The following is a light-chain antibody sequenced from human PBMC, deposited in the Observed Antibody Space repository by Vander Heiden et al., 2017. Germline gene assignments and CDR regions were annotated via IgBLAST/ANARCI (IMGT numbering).Light chain of an antibody. CDR1: QSISSY. V-gene: IGKV1-39*01. CDR2: AAS. Sequence: DIQRTESVSSLSASVGDRVTITCRSSQSISSYLYWYQQKPGKAPKLLIYAASSLQMRVRSRFSGSGCGTDFTLTITSRQPEDFASYYCQQRHSNHPQITFGQGTKMEIK. J-gene: IGKJ2*01. CDR3: QQRHSNHPQIT.